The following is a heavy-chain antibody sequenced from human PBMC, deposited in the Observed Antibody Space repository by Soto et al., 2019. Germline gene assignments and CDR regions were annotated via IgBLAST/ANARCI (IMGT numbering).Heavy chain of an antibody. V-gene: IGHV3-30*18. CDR3: AKDQTHAFDI. CDR2: LSDDGSSK. J-gene: IGHJ3*02. CDR1: GFTFSSYG. Sequence: QVQLVESGGGVVQPGRSLRLSCAASGFTFSSYGMYWVRQAPGKGLEWVAVLSDDGSSKYYAESVKGRSTISRDNSKSTLYLQMNSLRVEDTAVYYCAKDQTHAFDIWGQGTMVTVSS.